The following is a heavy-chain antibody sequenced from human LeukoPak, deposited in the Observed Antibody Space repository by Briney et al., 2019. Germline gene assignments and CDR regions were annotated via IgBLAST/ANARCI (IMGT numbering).Heavy chain of an antibody. CDR3: AKDRGYSDTSGFLDY. CDR1: GFTFTNYG. V-gene: IGHV3-30*18. Sequence: PGGSPRLSCAASGFTFTNYGMHWVRQAPGKGLEWVAVISNDGNNKYYADSVRGRLIISRDNSKDTLYLQMNSLRVEDTAVYYCAKDRGYSDTSGFLDYWGQGTLVTASS. D-gene: IGHD3-22*01. J-gene: IGHJ4*02. CDR2: ISNDGNNK.